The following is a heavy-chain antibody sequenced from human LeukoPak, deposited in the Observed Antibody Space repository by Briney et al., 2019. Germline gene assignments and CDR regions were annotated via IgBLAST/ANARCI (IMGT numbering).Heavy chain of an antibody. J-gene: IGHJ4*02. CDR1: GFTFSSYG. D-gene: IGHD3-10*02. CDR2: IWYDGSNK. Sequence: PGGSLRLSCAASGFTFSSYGMHWVRQAPGKGLEWVAVIWYDGSNKYYADSVKGRFTISRDNSKNTLYLQMNSLGAEDTAVYYCAKPLFGELYTFDYWGQGTLVTVSS. V-gene: IGHV3-33*06. CDR3: AKPLFGELYTFDY.